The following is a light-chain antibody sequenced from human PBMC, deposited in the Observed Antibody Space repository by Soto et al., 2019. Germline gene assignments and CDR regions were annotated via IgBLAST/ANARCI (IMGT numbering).Light chain of an antibody. CDR3: QQYYSSPRLG. CDR1: QSVLYSPTNKNY. V-gene: IGKV4-1*01. CDR2: WAS. Sequence: DIVMTQSPDSLAVSLGERVTITCRSSQSVLYSPTNKNYIAWYQQKPGQPPKLLLYWASTRESGVPDRFSGSGSGTFFTLTISSLQAEDVAVYYCQQYYSSPRLGFGGGTKVDIK. J-gene: IGKJ4*01.